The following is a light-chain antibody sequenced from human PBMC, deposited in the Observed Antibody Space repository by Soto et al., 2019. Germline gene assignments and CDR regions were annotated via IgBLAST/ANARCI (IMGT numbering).Light chain of an antibody. J-gene: IGKJ4*01. CDR2: AAS. CDR1: QSISSY. V-gene: IGKV1-39*01. CDR3: QQSYSTPLT. Sequence: DIQMTQSPSSLSASGGDRVTITCRASQSISSYLNWYQQKPGKAPKLLIYAASSLQSGVPSRFSSSGSGTDFTLTISSLQPEDFATYYCQQSYSTPLTFGGGTKVDIK.